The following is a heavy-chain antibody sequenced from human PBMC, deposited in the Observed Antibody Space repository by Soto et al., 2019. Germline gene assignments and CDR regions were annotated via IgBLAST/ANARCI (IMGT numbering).Heavy chain of an antibody. Sequence: QAQVVQSGAEVRKPGSSVKLSCKASEGTFNSYAIAWVRQAPGQGLEWMGGIIPYYNTLNYAQKFQDRVTITADDSTTTVSLELSSLRSDATAVYFCASGASRWYPYFFDSWAQGTLVTVSS. CDR1: EGTFNSYA. D-gene: IGHD6-13*01. V-gene: IGHV1-69*01. CDR3: ASGASRWYPYFFDS. J-gene: IGHJ4*02. CDR2: IIPYYNTL.